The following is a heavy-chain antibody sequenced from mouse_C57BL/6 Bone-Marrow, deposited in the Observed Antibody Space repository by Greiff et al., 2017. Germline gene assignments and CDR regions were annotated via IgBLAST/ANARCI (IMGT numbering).Heavy chain of an antibody. CDR2: IYPGSGST. Sequence: VQLQQPGAELVKPGASVKLSCKASGYTFTSYWIPWVKQRPGQGLEWIGDIYPGSGSTTYNEKFKSKATLTVATSSSTAYMQLSSLTSEDSAVYYCASDGYFDVWGTGTTVTVS. CDR1: GYTFTSYW. V-gene: IGHV1-55*01. J-gene: IGHJ1*03. CDR3: ASDGYFDV.